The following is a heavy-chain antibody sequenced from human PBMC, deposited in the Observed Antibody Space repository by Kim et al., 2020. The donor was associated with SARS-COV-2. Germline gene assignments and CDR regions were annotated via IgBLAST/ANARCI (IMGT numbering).Heavy chain of an antibody. V-gene: IGHV5-10-1*01. D-gene: IGHD6-13*01. CDR3: ARDQGFSSSWYEYYYGMDV. CDR2: IDPIDSST. J-gene: IGHJ6*02. Sequence: WISWVRQMPGKGLEWMGRIDPIDSSTKYSPSFQGHVTISTDKSISTAYLQWSSLKASDTAMYYCARDQGFSSSWYEYYYGMDVWGQGTTVTVSS. CDR1: W.